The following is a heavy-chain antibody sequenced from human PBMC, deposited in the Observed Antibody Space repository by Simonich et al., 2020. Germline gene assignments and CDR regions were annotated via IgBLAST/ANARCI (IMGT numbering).Heavy chain of an antibody. CDR2: TNPNHGST. D-gene: IGHD1-26*01. CDR3: ARDLRGSYYYYYYMDV. CDR1: GYTFTGYY. J-gene: IGHJ6*03. Sequence: QVQLVQSGAEVKKPGASVKVSCKASGYTFTGYYMHWVRQAPGQGIEWRRRTNPNHGSTNYSQKFQGRVTMTRDTSISTAYMELSRLRSDDTAVYYCARDLRGSYYYYYYMDVWGKGTTVTVSS. V-gene: IGHV1-2*02.